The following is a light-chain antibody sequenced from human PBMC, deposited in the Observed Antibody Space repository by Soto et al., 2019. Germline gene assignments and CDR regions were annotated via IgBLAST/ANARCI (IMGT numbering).Light chain of an antibody. CDR1: QSVTNSY. J-gene: IGKJ4*01. Sequence: EIVLTQSPGTLSLSPGERATLSCRASQSVTNSYLAWYQQKPGQAPRLFIYDASRRATGSPDRFSGSGSGTDFTLTISRLQPEDFAVYYCQQYGRSLTFGGGTKVEIK. CDR3: QQYGRSLT. CDR2: DAS. V-gene: IGKV3-20*01.